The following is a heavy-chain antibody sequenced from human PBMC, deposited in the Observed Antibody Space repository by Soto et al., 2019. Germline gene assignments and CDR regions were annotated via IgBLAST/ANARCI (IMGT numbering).Heavy chain of an antibody. V-gene: IGHV3-53*01. CDR1: GFTVSSNY. D-gene: IGHD1-26*01. CDR3: ARGGGTYSV. Sequence: EVQLVESGGGLIQPGGSLRLSCAASGFTVSSNYMSWVRQAPGKGLEWVSVIYIGVSTYYAESVKGRLAISRDNSKNKLDLQKNSLRAEDTDVYYSARGGGTYSVWGPGTVVTVSS. J-gene: IGHJ4*02. CDR2: IYIGVST.